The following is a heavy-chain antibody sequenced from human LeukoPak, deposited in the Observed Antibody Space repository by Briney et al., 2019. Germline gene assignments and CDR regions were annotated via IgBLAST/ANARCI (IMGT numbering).Heavy chain of an antibody. V-gene: IGHV3-21*01. CDR3: ARVHQSGSSATFDS. D-gene: IGHD1-26*01. CDR1: GFTFTNYI. J-gene: IGHJ4*02. CDR2: ISSSSLYI. Sequence: PGGSLSLSCAASGFTFTNYILNWVRQAPGKGLEWVSSISSSSLYIHYADSVKGRFTVSRDNARNSLYLQMNNLRADDTAVYYCARVHQSGSSATFDSWGQGTLVTVSS.